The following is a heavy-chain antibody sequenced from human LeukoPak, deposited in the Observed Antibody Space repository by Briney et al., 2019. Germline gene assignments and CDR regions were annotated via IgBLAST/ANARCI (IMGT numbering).Heavy chain of an antibody. Sequence: ASVKVSCKASGYTFTGYYMHWVRQAPGQGLEWMGWINLNSGGTNYAQKLQGRVTMTTDTSTSTAYMELRSLRSDDTAVYYCARDRLRGYCSGGSCPSPYYYYYYGMDVWGQGTTVTVSS. CDR1: GYTFTGYY. CDR3: ARDRLRGYCSGGSCPSPYYYYYYGMDV. CDR2: INLNSGGT. V-gene: IGHV1-2*02. D-gene: IGHD2-15*01. J-gene: IGHJ6*02.